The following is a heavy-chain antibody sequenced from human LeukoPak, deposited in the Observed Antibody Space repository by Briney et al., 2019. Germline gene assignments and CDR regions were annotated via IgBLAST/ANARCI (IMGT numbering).Heavy chain of an antibody. D-gene: IGHD3-10*02. CDR2: IYPGDSDT. CDR1: GYSFTDYW. V-gene: IGHV5-51*01. J-gene: IGHJ3*02. CDR3: AKYYVGNTFDI. Sequence: GESPKISCKASGYSFTDYWIGWVRQMPGKGLEWVGLIYPGDSDTRYSPSFQGQVTMSADKSISTAYLQWSSLRASDTAMYYCAKYYVGNTFDIWGQGTMVTVSS.